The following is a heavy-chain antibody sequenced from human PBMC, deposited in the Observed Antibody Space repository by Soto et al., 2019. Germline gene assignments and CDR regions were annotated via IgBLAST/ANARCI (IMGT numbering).Heavy chain of an antibody. J-gene: IGHJ5*02. CDR1: GASISGVY. Sequence: SETLSLTCTVSGASISGVYWSCIRNAAGKGLEWIGRIYATGTTDYNPSLKSRVMMSVDTSKKQFSLKLRSVTAADTAVYYCVRDGTQTSRDWFDPWG. D-gene: IGHD1-1*01. V-gene: IGHV4-4*07. CDR3: VRDGTQTSRDWFDP. CDR2: IYATGTT.